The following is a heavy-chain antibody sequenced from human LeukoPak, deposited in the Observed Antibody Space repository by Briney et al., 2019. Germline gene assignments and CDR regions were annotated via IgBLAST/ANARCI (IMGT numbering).Heavy chain of an antibody. CDR3: AREWGDGYQLQRDY. CDR1: GGSISSSSYY. Sequence: PSETLSLTCTVSGGSISSSSYYWGWIRQPPGKGLEWIGSIYYSGSTYYNPSLKSRVTISVDTSKNQFSLKLSSVTAADTAVYYCAREWGDGYQLQRDYWGQGTLVTVSS. D-gene: IGHD2-2*01. V-gene: IGHV4-39*02. CDR2: IYYSGST. J-gene: IGHJ4*02.